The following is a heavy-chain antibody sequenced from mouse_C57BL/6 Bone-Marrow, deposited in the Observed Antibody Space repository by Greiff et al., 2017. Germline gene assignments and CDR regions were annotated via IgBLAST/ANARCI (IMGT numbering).Heavy chain of an antibody. CDR2: ISSGGSYT. V-gene: IGHV5-6*01. Sequence: EVKLVESGGDLVKPGGSLKLSCAASGFTFSSYGMSWVRQTPATRLEWVATISSGGSYTYYPDSVKGRFTISRDNAKNTLYLQMSSLKSEDTAMYYCARDDWYFDVWGTGTTVTVSS. J-gene: IGHJ1*03. CDR3: ARDDWYFDV. CDR1: GFTFSSYG.